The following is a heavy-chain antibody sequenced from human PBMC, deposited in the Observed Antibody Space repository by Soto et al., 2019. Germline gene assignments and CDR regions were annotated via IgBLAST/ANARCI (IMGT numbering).Heavy chain of an antibody. CDR2: MSPNSGNT. V-gene: IGHV1-8*01. CDR1: GYTFTSYD. CDR3: ARGGITIFGVVTLSDYMDV. D-gene: IGHD3-3*01. J-gene: IGHJ6*03. Sequence: ASVKVSCKASGYTFTSYDINWVRQATGQGLEWMGWMSPNSGNTGYAQKFQGRVTMTRNTSISTAYMELSSLRSEDTAVYYCARGGITIFGVVTLSDYMDVWGKGTTVTVSS.